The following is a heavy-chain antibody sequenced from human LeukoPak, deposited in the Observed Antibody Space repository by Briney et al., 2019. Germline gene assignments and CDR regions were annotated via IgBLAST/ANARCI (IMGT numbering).Heavy chain of an antibody. D-gene: IGHD3-22*01. V-gene: IGHV1-2*02. CDR1: GYTFTGYY. CDR3: ARDAVRSGYGHYFDY. CDR2: INPNSGGT. Sequence: ASVKVSCKASGYTFTGYYMHWVRQAPGQGLEWMGWINPNSGGTNYAQKFQGRVTMTRDTSISTAYMELSRLKSDDTAVYYCARDAVRSGYGHYFDYWGQGTLVTVSS. J-gene: IGHJ4*02.